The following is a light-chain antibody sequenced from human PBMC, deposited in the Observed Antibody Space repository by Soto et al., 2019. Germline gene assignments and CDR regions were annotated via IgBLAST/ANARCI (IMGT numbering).Light chain of an antibody. Sequence: AIRMTQSPSSFSASTGDRATITCRATHAITSYFPCYQQKPGQAPKLLIYAASTLQSGVPSRFSGSGSGTDFTLTISCLQSEDFATYYCQQYYSYPPMVTFGPGTKVDIK. CDR3: QQYYSYPPMVT. CDR1: HAITSY. V-gene: IGKV1-8*01. J-gene: IGKJ3*01. CDR2: AAS.